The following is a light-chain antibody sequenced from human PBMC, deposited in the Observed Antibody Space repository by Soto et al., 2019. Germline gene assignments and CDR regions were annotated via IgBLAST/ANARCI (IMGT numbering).Light chain of an antibody. Sequence: DIQMTQSPSSLSASVGDRVTITCQASQDISNHLNWYQQKPGKAPKFLIYDASNLQAGVPSRFSGSGSGTDFTFTISSLQPEDIATYYCQQYDTLPYTFGQGTKLEIK. CDR2: DAS. J-gene: IGKJ2*01. CDR3: QQYDTLPYT. CDR1: QDISNH. V-gene: IGKV1-33*01.